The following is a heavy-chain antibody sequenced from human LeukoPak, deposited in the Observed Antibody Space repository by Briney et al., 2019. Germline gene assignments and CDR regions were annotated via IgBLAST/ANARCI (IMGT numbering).Heavy chain of an antibody. D-gene: IGHD3-3*01. Sequence: GESLKISCKGSGYSFTSYWIGWVRQMPGKGLEWMGIIYPGDSDTRYSPSFQGQVTISADKSISTAYLQWSSLKASDTAMYYCARSPLLTDFWSGPFDYWGQGTPVTVSS. J-gene: IGHJ4*02. CDR1: GYSFTSYW. CDR3: ARSPLLTDFWSGPFDY. V-gene: IGHV5-51*01. CDR2: IYPGDSDT.